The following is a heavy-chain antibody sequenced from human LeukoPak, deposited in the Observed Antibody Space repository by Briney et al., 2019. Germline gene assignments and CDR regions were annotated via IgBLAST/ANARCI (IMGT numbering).Heavy chain of an antibody. CDR1: GDSISSGAYY. D-gene: IGHD2-21*02. Sequence: PSETLSLTCTVSGDSISSGAYYWSWIRQPPGKGLEWIGYIYYSGSTFYNPSLKSRITMSVDTSKNQFSLKLSSVTAADTAVYYCARGAMYGDVPRHVHVWYFDYWGQGALVTVSS. CDR3: ARGAMYGDVPRHVHVWYFDY. CDR2: IYYSGST. J-gene: IGHJ4*02. V-gene: IGHV4-30-4*01.